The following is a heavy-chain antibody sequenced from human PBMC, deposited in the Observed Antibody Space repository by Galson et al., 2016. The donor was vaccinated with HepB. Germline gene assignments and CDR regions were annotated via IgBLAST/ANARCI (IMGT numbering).Heavy chain of an antibody. CDR2: IRQDGSHK. J-gene: IGHJ4*02. D-gene: IGHD4-23*01. CDR3: VRDSWGRGVTPMDY. V-gene: IGHV3-7*03. CDR1: GFTFSSYW. Sequence: SLRLSCAASGFTFSSYWMHWVRQAPGKGLMWVANIRQDGSHKDYVKSVKGRFTTFRDNAKNLLFLDMKSLRVEDTAVYYCVRDSWGRGVTPMDYWGQGTLVTVSS.